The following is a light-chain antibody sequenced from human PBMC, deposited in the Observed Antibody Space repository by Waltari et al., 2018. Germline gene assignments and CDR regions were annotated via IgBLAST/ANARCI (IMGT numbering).Light chain of an antibody. CDR3: QSYDSSLSGYYV. J-gene: IGLJ1*01. Sequence: QSVLTQPPSVSGAPGQRVTISCTGSSSNIGAGYDVHWYKQLPGTAPKLLIHGNSNRPSGVRDRFSGSRSGTSASLAITGLQAEDEADYYCQSYDSSLSGYYVFGTGTKVTVL. CDR2: GNS. V-gene: IGLV1-40*01. CDR1: SSNIGAGYD.